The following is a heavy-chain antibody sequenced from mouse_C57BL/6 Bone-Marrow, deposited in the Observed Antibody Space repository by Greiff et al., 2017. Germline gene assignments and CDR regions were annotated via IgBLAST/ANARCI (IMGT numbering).Heavy chain of an antibody. V-gene: IGHV1-82*01. CDR2: ISPGDGDT. J-gene: IGHJ3*01. Sequence: QVQLQQSGPELVKPGASVKISCKASGYAFSSSSMNWVKQRPGKGLEWIGRISPGDGDTNYNGKFKGKATLTADKSSSTAYMQLSSLTSEDSAVYDCARAEIYERNYVHWFAYWGQGKLVTGSA. CDR3: ARAEIYERNYVHWFAY. CDR1: GYAFSSSS. D-gene: IGHD1-1*01.